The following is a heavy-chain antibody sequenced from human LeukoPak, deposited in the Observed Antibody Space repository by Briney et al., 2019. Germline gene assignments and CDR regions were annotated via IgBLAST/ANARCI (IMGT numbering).Heavy chain of an antibody. V-gene: IGHV3-7*01. J-gene: IGHJ4*02. CDR1: GFTFSSYS. D-gene: IGHD3-10*01. CDR3: ARGYSGSYEYYFDY. Sequence: GGSLRLSCAASGFTFSSYSMNWVRQAPGKGLEWVANIKQDGSEKYYVDSVKGRFTISRDNAKNSLYLQMNSLRAEDTAVYYCARGYSGSYEYYFDYWGQGTLVTVSS. CDR2: IKQDGSEK.